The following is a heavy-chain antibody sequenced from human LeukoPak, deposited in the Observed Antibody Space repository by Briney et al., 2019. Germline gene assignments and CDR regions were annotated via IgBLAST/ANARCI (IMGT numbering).Heavy chain of an antibody. D-gene: IGHD6-13*01. Sequence: GGSLRLSCTASGFTFSSFNMNWVRQAPGKGLEWVSSITSGRTYTYHADSVKGRFTISRNNARNSLYLQMNSLRAEDTAIYYCARGSVSAAADYWGQGTLVTVSS. CDR1: GFTFSSFN. V-gene: IGHV3-21*01. CDR2: ITSGRTYT. J-gene: IGHJ4*02. CDR3: ARGSVSAAADY.